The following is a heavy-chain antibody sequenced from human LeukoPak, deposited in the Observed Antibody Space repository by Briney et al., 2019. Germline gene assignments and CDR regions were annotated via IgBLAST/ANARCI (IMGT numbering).Heavy chain of an antibody. J-gene: IGHJ3*02. D-gene: IGHD6-13*01. Sequence: MSGESLKISCKGSGYSFTSYWIGWVRQMPGKGLEWMGIIYPGDPDTRYSPSLQGQATISADKSISTAYLQWSSLKASDTAMYYCARSRRGGAAAGTTRDGFDIWGQGTMVTVSS. CDR1: GYSFTSYW. CDR3: ARSRRGGAAAGTTRDGFDI. CDR2: IYPGDPDT. V-gene: IGHV5-51*01.